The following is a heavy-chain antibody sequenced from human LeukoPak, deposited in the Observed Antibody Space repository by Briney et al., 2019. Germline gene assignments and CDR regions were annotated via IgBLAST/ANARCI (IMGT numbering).Heavy chain of an antibody. CDR1: GGPISSYY. CDR3: ARGRVIMLRYYYYYMDV. CDR2: IYYSGST. J-gene: IGHJ6*03. V-gene: IGHV4-59*12. D-gene: IGHD3-3*01. Sequence: SETLSLTCTVSGGPISSYYWSWIRQPPGKGLEWIGYIYYSGSTNYNPSLKSRVTISVDTSKNQFSLKLSSVTAADTAVYYCARGRVIMLRYYYYYMDVWGKGTTVTVSS.